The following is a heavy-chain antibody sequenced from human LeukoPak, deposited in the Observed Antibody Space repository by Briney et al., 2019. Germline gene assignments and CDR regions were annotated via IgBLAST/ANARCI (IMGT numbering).Heavy chain of an antibody. V-gene: IGHV4-38-2*02. Sequence: WETLSLTCTVSGYSISSGYYWGWIRPPPGKGLGWIGSIYHSGSTYYNPSLKSRVTISVDTSKNQFSLKLSSVTAADTAEYYCARWTLRFLIDSWGQGTLVTVSS. CDR3: ARWTLRFLIDS. J-gene: IGHJ5*01. CDR2: IYHSGST. D-gene: IGHD3-3*01. CDR1: GYSISSGYY.